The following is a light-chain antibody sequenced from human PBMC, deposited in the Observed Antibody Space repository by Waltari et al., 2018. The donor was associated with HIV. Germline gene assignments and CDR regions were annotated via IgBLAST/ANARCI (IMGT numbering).Light chain of an antibody. CDR3: QVWDTSGDPWV. CDR1: NIGSKS. Sequence: SYVLTQPPSVSVAPGQTARITCGGNNIGSKSVHWYQQKPGQAPVLVVHDDTDRPSGIPERFAGSNSGNTATRTISRVEAGDEADYYCQVWDTSGDPWVFGGGTKLTVL. V-gene: IGLV3-21*02. CDR2: DDT. J-gene: IGLJ3*02.